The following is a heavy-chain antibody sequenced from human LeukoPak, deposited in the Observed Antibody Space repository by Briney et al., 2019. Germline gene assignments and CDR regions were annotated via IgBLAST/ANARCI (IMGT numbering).Heavy chain of an antibody. Sequence: SETLSLTCTVSGGSISSSSYYWGWIRQPPGKGLEWIGSIYYSGSTYYNPSLKSRVTISVDTSKNQFSLKLSSVTAADTAVYYCASGPSFWSGFEYWGQGTLVTVSS. V-gene: IGHV4-39*07. D-gene: IGHD3-3*01. CDR2: IYYSGST. J-gene: IGHJ4*02. CDR1: GGSISSSSYY. CDR3: ASGPSFWSGFEY.